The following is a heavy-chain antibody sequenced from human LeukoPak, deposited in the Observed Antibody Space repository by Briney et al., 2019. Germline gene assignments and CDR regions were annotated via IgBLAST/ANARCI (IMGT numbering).Heavy chain of an antibody. CDR2: TYYKSKWYD. Sequence: SQTLSLTCVISGDSVSSNNAAWNWIRQSPSRGLEWLGRTYYKSKWYDDYAVSVKSRITLNPDTSRNQFSLQLKSVTPEDTAVYYCAREGVSMIRGIIFNYYGMDVWGQGTAVSVSS. CDR1: GDSVSSNNAA. V-gene: IGHV6-1*01. J-gene: IGHJ6*02. CDR3: AREGVSMIRGIIFNYYGMDV. D-gene: IGHD3-10*01.